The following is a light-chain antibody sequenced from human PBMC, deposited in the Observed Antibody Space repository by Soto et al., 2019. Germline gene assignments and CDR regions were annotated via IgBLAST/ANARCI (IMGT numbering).Light chain of an antibody. CDR3: LQDNKWPLT. V-gene: IGKV3-15*01. CDR2: AAS. Sequence: EVVMTRAPATLSRSHGETATLSCRASQYVTNNLAWYQQRPGQPPRLLIYAASTRAANIPTRFSGSRSVTELNLTISSLQSVSFAVYYCLQDNKWPLTFCWGTKVDIK. CDR1: QYVTNN. J-gene: IGKJ4*01.